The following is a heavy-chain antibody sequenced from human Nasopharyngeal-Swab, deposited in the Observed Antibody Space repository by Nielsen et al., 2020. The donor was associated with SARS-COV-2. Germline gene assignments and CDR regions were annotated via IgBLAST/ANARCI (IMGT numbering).Heavy chain of an antibody. J-gene: IGHJ6*02. D-gene: IGHD2-2*01. Sequence: WIRQPPGQGLEWIGYIYYSGSTYYNPSLKSRVTISVDTSKNQFSLKLSSVTAADTAVYYCARDRVVPAAMWAYYYYYGMDIWGQGTTVTVSS. CDR2: IYYSGST. V-gene: IGHV4-31*02. CDR3: ARDRVVPAAMWAYYYYYGMDI.